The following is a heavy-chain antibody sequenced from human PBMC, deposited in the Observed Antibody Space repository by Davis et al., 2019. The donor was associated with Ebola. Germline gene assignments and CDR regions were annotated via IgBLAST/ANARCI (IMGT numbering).Heavy chain of an antibody. V-gene: IGHV1-69*10. CDR1: GYTFLSYG. J-gene: IGHJ4*02. CDR3: AEGPEWELVPIYFDY. Sequence: SVKVSCKASGYTFLSYGLSWVRQAPGQGLEWMGGIIPILGVADYAQKFQGRVTITADKSTSTAYMELSSLRSEDTAVYYCAEGPEWELVPIYFDYWGQGTLITVSA. CDR2: IIPILGVA. D-gene: IGHD1-26*01.